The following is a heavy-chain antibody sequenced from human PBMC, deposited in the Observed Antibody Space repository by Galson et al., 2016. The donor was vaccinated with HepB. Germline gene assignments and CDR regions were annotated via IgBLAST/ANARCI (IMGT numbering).Heavy chain of an antibody. V-gene: IGHV2-5*01. J-gene: IGHJ4*02. Sequence: PALVKPTQTLTLTCTFSGFSLSTSGVGVGWIRQPPGKALEWLALIYWNDDKRYSPSLKSRLTITKDTSKDQVVLTMTNMDPVDTGTYYCAHLALAFGVVIWRGYYFDYWGQGTLVTVSS. CDR2: IYWNDDK. CDR3: AHLALAFGVVIWRGYYFDY. D-gene: IGHD3-3*01. CDR1: GFSLSTSGVG.